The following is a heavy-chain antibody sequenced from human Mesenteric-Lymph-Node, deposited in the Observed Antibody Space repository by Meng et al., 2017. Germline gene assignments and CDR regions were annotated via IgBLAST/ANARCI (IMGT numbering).Heavy chain of an antibody. V-gene: IGHV3-30*03. CDR1: GLIFSNSI. CDR2: LSHDGSI. J-gene: IGHJ3*01. D-gene: IGHD3-22*01. CDR3: ARESHSSGRAGTFDV. Sequence: GGSLRLSCEASGLIFSNSIFHWVRQAPDKGLEWVALLSHDGSISHADFVKDRFAISRDNSKNTVYLQVNSLRPEDTALYHCARESHSSGRAGTFDVWGRGTMVTVSS.